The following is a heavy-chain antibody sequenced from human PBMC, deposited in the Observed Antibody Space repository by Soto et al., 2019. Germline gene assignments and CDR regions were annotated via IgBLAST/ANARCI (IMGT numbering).Heavy chain of an antibody. D-gene: IGHD3-22*01. V-gene: IGHV1-69*13. Sequence: SVNVAFTASGGTVSSYAITWVRQANGHGLEWMGGIIPIFGTANYAQKFQGRVTITADESTSTAYMELSSLRSEDTAVYYCARDYDRSGYYYDWFDPWGQGTLVTVSS. CDR3: ARDYDRSGYYYDWFDP. CDR1: GGTVSSYA. CDR2: IIPIFGTA. J-gene: IGHJ5*02.